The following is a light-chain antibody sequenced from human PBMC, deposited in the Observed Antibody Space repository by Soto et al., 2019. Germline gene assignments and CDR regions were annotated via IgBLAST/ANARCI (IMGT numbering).Light chain of an antibody. CDR3: QQLNIYPPIT. CDR1: QSISSY. CDR2: AAS. J-gene: IGKJ5*01. Sequence: DIQMTQSPSSLSASVGDRVTITCRASQSISSYLNWYQQKPGKAPKLLIYAASSLQSGVPSRFSGSGSGTDFTLTISSLQPEDFATYYCQQLNIYPPITFGQGTRLEIK. V-gene: IGKV1-39*01.